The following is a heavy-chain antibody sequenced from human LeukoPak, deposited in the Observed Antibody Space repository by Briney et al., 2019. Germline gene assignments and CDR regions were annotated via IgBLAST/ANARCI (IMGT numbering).Heavy chain of an antibody. D-gene: IGHD2-2*01. J-gene: IGHJ5*02. CDR1: GGSISGSSYY. CDR2: VYYTGST. Sequence: SETLSLTCTVSGGSISGSSYYWGWIRQSPGKGLDWIGSVYYTGSTYYNPSLKSRVTISVDTSKNQFYLKLSSVTAADTAVYCCARGPYCSSTSCYVGWFDPWGQGTLVTVSS. CDR3: ARGPYCSSTSCYVGWFDP. V-gene: IGHV4-39*01.